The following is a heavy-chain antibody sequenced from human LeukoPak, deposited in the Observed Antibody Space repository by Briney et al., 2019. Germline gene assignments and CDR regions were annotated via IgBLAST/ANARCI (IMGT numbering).Heavy chain of an antibody. CDR1: GGSINGYY. J-gene: IGHJ5*02. Sequence: SETLSLTCTVSGGSINGYYWSWIPQPAGKGLERIGRVYNSESINYNPSLKSRVTMSIDTSKNQFSLKLNSVTAGDSAVYYSARDRSSTYTRDWFAPWGPGALVTVSS. CDR3: ARDRSSTYTRDWFAP. D-gene: IGHD2-2*01. V-gene: IGHV4-4*07. CDR2: VYNSESI.